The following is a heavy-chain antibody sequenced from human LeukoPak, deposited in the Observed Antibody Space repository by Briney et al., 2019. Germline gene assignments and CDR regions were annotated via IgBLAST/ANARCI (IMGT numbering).Heavy chain of an antibody. CDR1: GFTFDDYT. CDR2: ISWDGYTT. D-gene: IGHD2-15*01. CDR3: AKDTTSRGYCTGGTCFRYYMDV. Sequence: GGSLRLSCAASGFTFDDYTMHCGPQAPGKGPEWVSLISWDGYTTYYADSVRGRFTVSRDNNNNSLYLQMNSLRGEDTALYYCAKDTTSRGYCTGGTCFRYYMDVWGTGTTVTVSS. J-gene: IGHJ6*03. V-gene: IGHV3-43D*03.